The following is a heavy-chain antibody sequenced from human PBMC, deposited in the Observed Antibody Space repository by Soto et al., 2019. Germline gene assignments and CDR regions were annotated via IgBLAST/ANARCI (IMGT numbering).Heavy chain of an antibody. CDR3: ARDPPTYGDYPYYYYGMDV. CDR1: GFTFSDYS. Sequence: GGSLRLSCAASGFTFSDYSMNWVRQAPGKGLEWVSSISSSSSYIYYADSVKGRFTISRDNAKNSLYLQMNSLRAEDTAVYYCARDPPTYGDYPYYYYGMDVWGQGTTVTVSS. CDR2: ISSSSSYI. J-gene: IGHJ6*02. V-gene: IGHV3-21*01. D-gene: IGHD4-17*01.